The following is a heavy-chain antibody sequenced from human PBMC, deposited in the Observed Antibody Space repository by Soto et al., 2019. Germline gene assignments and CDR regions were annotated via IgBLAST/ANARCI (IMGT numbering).Heavy chain of an antibody. Sequence: EVPLLESGGGLVQPGGSLRLSFAASGFTFSSYAMSWVRQAPGKGLEWVSAISGSGGSTYYADSVKGRFTISRDNSKYTLYLQMNSLRAEDTAVYYCVLWPPYYFDYWGQGTLVTVSS. CDR1: GFTFSSYA. CDR3: VLWPPYYFDY. V-gene: IGHV3-23*01. J-gene: IGHJ4*02. CDR2: ISGSGGST. D-gene: IGHD3-10*01.